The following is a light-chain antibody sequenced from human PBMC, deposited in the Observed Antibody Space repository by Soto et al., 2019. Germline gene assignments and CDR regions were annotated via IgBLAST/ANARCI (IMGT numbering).Light chain of an antibody. CDR3: QQYGRLPFT. Sequence: EIVSTQSPGTLSLSPGERGTLSCRASQSVSTGQIAWYQQKPGQAPRLLMYGVSSRAAGIPDRFSGSGSGTDFTLTISSLEPEDFAVYYCQQYGRLPFTFGPGTKVDIK. CDR1: QSVSTGQ. CDR2: GVS. J-gene: IGKJ3*01. V-gene: IGKV3-20*01.